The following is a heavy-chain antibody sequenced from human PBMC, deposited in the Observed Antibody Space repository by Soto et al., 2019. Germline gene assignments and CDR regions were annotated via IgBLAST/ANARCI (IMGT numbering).Heavy chain of an antibody. CDR2: IYYSGST. Sequence: SETLSLTCTVSCDSISSSYWSWIRQSPGKGLEWIGYIYYSGSTNYNPSLKSRVTISINTSKKQFSLKLTSVTAADTAVFYCARLYPFYDFSTGSQMFAFDVWGQGTVVTVSS. D-gene: IGHD3-3*01. J-gene: IGHJ3*01. V-gene: IGHV4-59*01. CDR1: CDSISSSY. CDR3: ARLYPFYDFSTGSQMFAFDV.